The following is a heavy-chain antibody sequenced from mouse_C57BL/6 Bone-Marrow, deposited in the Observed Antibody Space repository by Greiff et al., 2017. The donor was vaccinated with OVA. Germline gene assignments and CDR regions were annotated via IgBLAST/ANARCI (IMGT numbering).Heavy chain of an antibody. CDR1: GFNIKNTY. CDR3: ARPHYYGSRFYYAMDY. J-gene: IGHJ4*01. CDR2: IDPANGNT. V-gene: IGHV14-3*01. Sequence: VQLKESVAELVRPGASVKLSCTASGFNIKNTYMHWVKQRPEQGLEWIGRIDPANGNTKYAPKFQGKATITADTSSNTAYLQLSSLTSEDTAIYYCARPHYYGSRFYYAMDYWGQGTSVTVSS. D-gene: IGHD1-1*01.